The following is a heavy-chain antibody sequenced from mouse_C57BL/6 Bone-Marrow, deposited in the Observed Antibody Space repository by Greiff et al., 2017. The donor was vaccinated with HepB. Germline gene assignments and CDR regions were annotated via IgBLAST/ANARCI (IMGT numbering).Heavy chain of an antibody. CDR2: ISSGSSTI. CDR1: GFTFSDYG. Sequence: EVNVVESGGGLVKPGGSLKLSCAASGFTFSDYGMHWVRQAPEKGLEWVAYISSGSSTIYYADTVKGRFTISRDNAKNTLFLQMTSLRSEDTAMYYCASTTEIYYYAMDYWGQGTSVTVSS. J-gene: IGHJ4*01. V-gene: IGHV5-17*01. CDR3: ASTTEIYYYAMDY. D-gene: IGHD2-1*01.